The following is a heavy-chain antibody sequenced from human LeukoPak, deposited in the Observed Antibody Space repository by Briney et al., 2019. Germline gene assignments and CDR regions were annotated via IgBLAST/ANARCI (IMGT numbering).Heavy chain of an antibody. Sequence: ASVKVSCKASGYIFTSYAMNWVRQAPGQGLEWMGWINTNTGNPTYAQGFTGRFVFSLDTSVSTAYLQISSLKAEDTAVYYCARGGGRWYYDSSGYDSHWGQGTLVTVSS. D-gene: IGHD3-22*01. CDR1: GYIFTSYA. V-gene: IGHV7-4-1*02. CDR2: INTNTGNP. J-gene: IGHJ4*02. CDR3: ARGGGRWYYDSSGYDSH.